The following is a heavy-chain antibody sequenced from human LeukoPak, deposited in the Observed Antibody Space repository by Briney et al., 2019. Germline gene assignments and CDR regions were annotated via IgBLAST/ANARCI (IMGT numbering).Heavy chain of an antibody. D-gene: IGHD4-11*01. CDR3: ARRFGQRLYSNNDAFDS. Sequence: GESLKISCQASGYTFAKYWIGWVRQMPGKGLEWMGIIYGPSFQGQVTISADKSINTAYLQWSRLKASDTAIYYCARRFGQRLYSNNDAFDSWGQGTLVTVSS. J-gene: IGHJ4*02. CDR1: GYTFAKYW. V-gene: IGHV5-51*01. CDR2: IY.